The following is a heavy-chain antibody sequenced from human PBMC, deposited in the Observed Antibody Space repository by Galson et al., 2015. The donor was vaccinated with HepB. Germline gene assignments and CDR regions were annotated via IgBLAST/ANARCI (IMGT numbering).Heavy chain of an antibody. J-gene: IGHJ5*02. CDR2: IRSKAYGGTT. V-gene: IGHV3-49*03. D-gene: IGHD2-2*01. Sequence: SLRLSCAASGFTFGDYAMSWLRQAPGKGLEWVGFIRSKAYGGTTEYAASVKGRFTISRDDSKSIAYLQMNSLKTEDTAVYYCTSEDIVVAFDPWGQGTLVTVSS. CDR3: TSEDIVVAFDP. CDR1: GFTFGDYA.